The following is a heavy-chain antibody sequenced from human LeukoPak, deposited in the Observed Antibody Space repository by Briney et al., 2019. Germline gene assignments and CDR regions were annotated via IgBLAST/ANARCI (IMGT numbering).Heavy chain of an antibody. CDR1: GYTFTSYY. Sequence: PSVKVSCKASGYTFTSYYMHWVRQAPGQGLEWMGIINPSGGSTSYAQKFQGRVTMTRDMSTSTVYMELSSLRSEDTAVYYCAAEYYDSSGIDYWGQGTLVTVSS. D-gene: IGHD3-22*01. V-gene: IGHV1-46*01. CDR3: AAEYYDSSGIDY. CDR2: INPSGGST. J-gene: IGHJ4*02.